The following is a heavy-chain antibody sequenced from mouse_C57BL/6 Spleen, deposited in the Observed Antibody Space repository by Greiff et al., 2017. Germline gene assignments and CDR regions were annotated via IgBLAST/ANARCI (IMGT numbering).Heavy chain of an antibody. CDR2: IHPYNGGT. Sequence: VQLQQPGAELVKPGASVKLSCKASGYTFTSYWMNWVKQRPGQSLAWIGLIHPYNGGTNSNEKFKGKATLTVDQSSSTAYMQLSSLTSEASTVYYCARTVGPSITTVVAEEGYFDVWGTGTTVTVSS. D-gene: IGHD1-1*01. V-gene: IGHV1-64*01. CDR3: ARTVGPSITTVVAEEGYFDV. J-gene: IGHJ1*03. CDR1: GYTFTSYW.